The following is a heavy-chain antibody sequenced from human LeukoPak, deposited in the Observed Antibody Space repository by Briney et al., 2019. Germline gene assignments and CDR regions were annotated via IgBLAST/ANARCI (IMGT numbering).Heavy chain of an antibody. CDR2: IWYDGSNK. V-gene: IGHV3-33*06. CDR1: GFTFSSYG. D-gene: IGHD6-13*01. CDR3: AKPAAALSSSPDDY. J-gene: IGHJ4*02. Sequence: GGSLRLSCAASGFTFSSYGMHWVRQAPGKGLEWVAVIWYDGSNKYYADSVKGRFTISRDNSKNTLYLQMNSLRAEDTAVYYCAKPAAALSSSPDDYWGQGTLVTVSS.